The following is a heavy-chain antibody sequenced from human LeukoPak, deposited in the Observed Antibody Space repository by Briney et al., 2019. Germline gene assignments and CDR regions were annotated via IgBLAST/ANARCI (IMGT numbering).Heavy chain of an antibody. D-gene: IGHD2-2*01. CDR1: GGSISSYY. Sequence: SETLSLTCTVSGGSISSYYWSWIRQPPGKGLEWIGYIYYSGSTNYNPSLKSRVTISVDTSKNQFSLKLSSVTAADTAVYYCARSDAHLGQLPFDYWGQGTLVTVSS. J-gene: IGHJ4*02. CDR3: ARSDAHLGQLPFDY. CDR2: IYYSGST. V-gene: IGHV4-59*01.